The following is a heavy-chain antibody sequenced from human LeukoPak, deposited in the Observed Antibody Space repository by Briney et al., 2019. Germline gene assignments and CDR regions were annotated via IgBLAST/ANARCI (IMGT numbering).Heavy chain of an antibody. D-gene: IGHD2-15*01. CDR2: TSYDGSNK. CDR3: ARAPYCGGGSCSSLFDY. V-gene: IGHV3-30*03. CDR1: GFTFSSYG. J-gene: IGHJ4*02. Sequence: GRSLRLSCAASGFTFSSYGMHWVRQAPGKGLEWVAVTSYDGSNKYYADSVKGRFTISRDNSKNTLYLQMNSLRAEDTAVYYCARAPYCGGGSCSSLFDYWGQGTLVTVSS.